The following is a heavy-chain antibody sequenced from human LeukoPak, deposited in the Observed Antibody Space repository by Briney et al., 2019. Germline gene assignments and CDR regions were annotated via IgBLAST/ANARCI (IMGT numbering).Heavy chain of an antibody. V-gene: IGHV3-9*03. Sequence: GGSLRLSCAASGFTFDDYAMHWVRQAPGKGLEWVSGISWNSGSIGYADSVKGRFTISRDNAKNSLYLQMNSLRAEDMALYYCATAASNWGLEDAFDIWGQGTMVTVSS. CDR2: ISWNSGSI. CDR1: GFTFDDYA. D-gene: IGHD7-27*01. J-gene: IGHJ3*02. CDR3: ATAASNWGLEDAFDI.